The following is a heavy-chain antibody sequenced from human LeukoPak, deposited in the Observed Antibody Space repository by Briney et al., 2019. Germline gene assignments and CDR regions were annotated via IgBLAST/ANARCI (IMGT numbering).Heavy chain of an antibody. Sequence: AASVKVSCKASGYTFTSYYMHWVRQAPGQGLEWMGIINPSGGSTSYAQKFQGRVTMTTDTSTSTAYMELRSLRSDDTAVYYCARVYSYARFDYWGQGTLVTVSS. D-gene: IGHD5-18*01. CDR3: ARVYSYARFDY. CDR2: INPSGGST. CDR1: GYTFTSYY. J-gene: IGHJ4*02. V-gene: IGHV1-46*01.